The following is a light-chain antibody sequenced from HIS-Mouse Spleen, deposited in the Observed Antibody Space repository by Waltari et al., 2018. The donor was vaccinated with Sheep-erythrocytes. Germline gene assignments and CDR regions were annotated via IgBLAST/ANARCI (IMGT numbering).Light chain of an antibody. Sequence: QSALTQPASVSGSPGQSITISCTGTSSDVGSYNLVSWYQQHPGKAPTLMIYESSKRTSGVSTRCSGSESGNTASLTISGLQAEDEADYYCCSYAGSSTPWVFGGGTKLTVL. CDR2: ESS. CDR3: CSYAGSSTPWV. J-gene: IGLJ3*02. CDR1: SSDVGSYNL. V-gene: IGLV2-23*01.